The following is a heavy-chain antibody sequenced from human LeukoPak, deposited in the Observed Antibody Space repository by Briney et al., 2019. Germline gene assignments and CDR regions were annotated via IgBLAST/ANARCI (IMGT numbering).Heavy chain of an antibody. J-gene: IGHJ5*02. CDR3: ATSSGWYERNTWGGWFDP. D-gene: IGHD6-19*01. CDR1: GGSIRSYY. CDR2: SYYSGRT. V-gene: IGHV4-59*01. Sequence: SETLSLTCSVSGGSIRSYYWNWIRQPPGKGLEWIGYSYYSGRTNYNPSLKSRVSISVDTSKNQFSLKLRSVTAADTAVYYCATSSGWYERNTWGGWFDPWGQGTLVTVSS.